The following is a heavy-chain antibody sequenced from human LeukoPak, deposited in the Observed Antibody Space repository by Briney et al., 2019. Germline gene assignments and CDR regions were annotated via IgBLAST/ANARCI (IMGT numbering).Heavy chain of an antibody. Sequence: PSETLSLTCGVSGGSITNTNYWTWVRQPPGKGLEWIGEVNLQGSTNYNPSLMGRVAIAVDTSENHISLQLTSVTAADTAVYYCAREGGPYRPLDYSGQGTLVTVFS. J-gene: IGHJ4*02. CDR3: AREGGPYRPLDY. CDR1: GGSITNTNY. CDR2: VNLQGST. V-gene: IGHV4-4*02.